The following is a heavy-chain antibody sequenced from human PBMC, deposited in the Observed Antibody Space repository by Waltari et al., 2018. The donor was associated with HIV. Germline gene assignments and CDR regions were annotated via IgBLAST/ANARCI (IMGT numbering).Heavy chain of an antibody. Sequence: EVQLVESGGVLVQPGGSLSLYCAAAGFDFISYGMNWVRQAPGKGLEWVSFISSSSSTIYYADSVKGRFTISRDNAKNSLYLQMNSLRAEDTAVYYCARETYYYDSSGPYFDYWGQGTLVTVSS. J-gene: IGHJ4*02. CDR3: ARETYYYDSSGPYFDY. V-gene: IGHV3-48*01. CDR2: ISSSSSTI. D-gene: IGHD3-22*01. CDR1: GFDFISYG.